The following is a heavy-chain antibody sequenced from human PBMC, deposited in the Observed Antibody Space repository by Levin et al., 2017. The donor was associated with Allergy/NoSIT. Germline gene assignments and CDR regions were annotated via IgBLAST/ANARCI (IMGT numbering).Heavy chain of an antibody. Sequence: PSETLSLTCSVSGDSMRSYYWTWIRQSPGRGLEWIGCVYYSGYTNYNPSLKSRLTISVDPSKSQFSLKLNSVITADTAVYYCARDGVSDYENYVHAFDVWGPGTLVTVSS. CDR3: ARDGVSDYENYVHAFDV. V-gene: IGHV4-59*01. D-gene: IGHD4-17*01. CDR2: VYYSGYT. CDR1: GDSMRSYY. J-gene: IGHJ3*01.